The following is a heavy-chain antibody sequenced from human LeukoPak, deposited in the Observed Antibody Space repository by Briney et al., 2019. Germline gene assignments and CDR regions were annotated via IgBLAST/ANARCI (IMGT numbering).Heavy chain of an antibody. CDR2: IKLDGSEK. D-gene: IGHD3-3*01. J-gene: IGHJ4*02. CDR1: GFTFGKYW. Sequence: GGSLRLSCVASGFTFGKYWMSWVRQAPGKGLEWVANIKLDGSEKNYVDSVKGRFTISRDNTKNSLYLQMNSLRAEDTAVFYCARDQYNTWSRRGNFDSWGQGTLVIVSS. CDR3: ARDQYNTWSRRGNFDS. V-gene: IGHV3-7*03.